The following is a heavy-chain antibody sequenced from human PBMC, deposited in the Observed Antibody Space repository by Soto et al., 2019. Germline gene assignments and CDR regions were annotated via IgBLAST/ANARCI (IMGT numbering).Heavy chain of an antibody. CDR2: IYYSGST. CDR1: GGSISSSSYY. Sequence: SETLSLTCTVSGGSISSSSYYWGWIRQPPGKGLEWIGSIYYSGSTYYNPSLKSRVTISVDTSKNQFSLRLSSVTAADTAVYYCARRGVRSYSSSSRAGVYGMDVWGQGTTVTVSS. CDR3: ARRGVRSYSSSSRAGVYGMDV. V-gene: IGHV4-39*01. D-gene: IGHD6-6*01. J-gene: IGHJ6*02.